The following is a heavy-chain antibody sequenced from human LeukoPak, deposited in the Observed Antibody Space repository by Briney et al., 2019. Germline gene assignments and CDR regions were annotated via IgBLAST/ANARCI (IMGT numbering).Heavy chain of an antibody. D-gene: IGHD3-22*01. Sequence: SVKFSCKASGGTFSSYAISWVRQAPGQGLEWMGGIIPIFGTANYAQKFQGRVTITTDESTSTAYMELSSLRSVDTAVYYCARAPTYYYDSSGYLPDAFDIWGQGTMVTVSS. J-gene: IGHJ3*02. CDR3: ARAPTYYYDSSGYLPDAFDI. CDR1: GGTFSSYA. V-gene: IGHV1-69*05. CDR2: IIPIFGTA.